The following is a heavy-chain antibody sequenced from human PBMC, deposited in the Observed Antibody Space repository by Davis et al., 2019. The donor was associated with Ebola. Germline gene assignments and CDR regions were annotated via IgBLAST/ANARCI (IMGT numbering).Heavy chain of an antibody. Sequence: ASVQVSCKISEFSVTKLSMQWVRQAPGKGLEWMGGFDPAHGEIIYAQKFQGRVTITRDTSASTAYMELSSLRSEDTAVYYCARDRFMTTVTTFGYWGQGTLVTVSS. CDR1: EFSVTKLS. CDR3: ARDRFMTTVTTFGY. CDR2: FDPAHGEI. V-gene: IGHV1-24*01. J-gene: IGHJ4*02. D-gene: IGHD4-17*01.